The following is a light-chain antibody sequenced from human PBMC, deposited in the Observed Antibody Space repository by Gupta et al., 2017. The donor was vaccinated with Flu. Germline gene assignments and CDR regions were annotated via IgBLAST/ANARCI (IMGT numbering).Light chain of an antibody. Sequence: IVMTQSPLFLSVTPGEPASIYCKSSQSLLNSNGNNYLDWYLQKPGQSPQLLIYVGSNRASGGPDRFSGSGSGTDCIRKSSRVEAEDGGVYYGMQSLQTPLTCGGGTKVEIK. CDR3: MQSLQTPLT. CDR2: VGS. CDR1: QSLLNSNGNNY. J-gene: IGKJ4*01. V-gene: IGKV2-28*01.